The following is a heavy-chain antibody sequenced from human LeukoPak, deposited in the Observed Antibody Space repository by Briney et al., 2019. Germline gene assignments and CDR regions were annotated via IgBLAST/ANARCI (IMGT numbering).Heavy chain of an antibody. V-gene: IGHV1-18*01. D-gene: IGHD3-16*02. CDR1: GYTFTSYG. CDR3: ARDRSYDYVWGSYRFKSYYFDY. CDR2: ISAYNGNT. Sequence: ASVKVSCKASGYTFTSYGISWVRQAPGQGLEWMGWISAYNGNTNYAQKLQGRVTMTTDTSTSTAYMELRSLRSDDTAVYYCARDRSYDYVWGSYRFKSYYFDYWGQGTLVTVSS. J-gene: IGHJ4*02.